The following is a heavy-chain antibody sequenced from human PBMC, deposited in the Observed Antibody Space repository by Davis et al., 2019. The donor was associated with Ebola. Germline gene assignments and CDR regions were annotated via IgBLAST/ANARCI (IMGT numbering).Heavy chain of an antibody. CDR3: ARGRRVRGEQQLRNYFDS. CDR1: ADSISSVGDY. Sequence: SCSVSADSISSVGDYWSWIRQHPGGGLEWIGYVYYNGNTYYNPSLKSRVTMSVDTSQKQFSLRLSSVTAADTAMYYCARGRRVRGEQQLRNYFDSWGQGSLVIVSS. CDR2: VYYNGNT. D-gene: IGHD6-13*01. V-gene: IGHV4-31*03. J-gene: IGHJ4*02.